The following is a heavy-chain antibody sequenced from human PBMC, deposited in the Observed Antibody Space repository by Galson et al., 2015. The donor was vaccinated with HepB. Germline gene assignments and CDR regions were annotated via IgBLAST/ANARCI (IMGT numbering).Heavy chain of an antibody. CDR3: ARDAGYYDILTGYVYYGMDV. D-gene: IGHD3-9*01. CDR2: IYSCGST. CDR1: GFTVSSNY. Sequence: SLRLSCAASGFTVSSNYMSWVRQAPGKGLEWVSVIYSCGSTYYADSVKGRFTISRDNSKNTLYLQMNSLRAEDTAVYYCARDAGYYDILTGYVYYGMDVWGQGTTVTVSS. V-gene: IGHV3-66*01. J-gene: IGHJ6*02.